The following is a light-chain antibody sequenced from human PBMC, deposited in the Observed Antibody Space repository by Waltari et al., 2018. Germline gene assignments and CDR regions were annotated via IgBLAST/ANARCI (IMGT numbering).Light chain of an antibody. Sequence: VLTQSPGTLSLPPGERATLSCWASQSVGRALAWYQQKRGQAPRLLIYGASTRGSGIPDRVSGSGSGTDFSLTINRLEPEDFAVYYCQHYVRLPVTFGQGTKVEIK. CDR1: QSVGRA. V-gene: IGKV3-20*01. CDR3: QHYVRLPVT. CDR2: GAS. J-gene: IGKJ1*01.